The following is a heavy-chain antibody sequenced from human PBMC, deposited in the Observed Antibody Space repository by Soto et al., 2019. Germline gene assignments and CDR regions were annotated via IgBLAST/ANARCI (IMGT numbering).Heavy chain of an antibody. CDR3: AREAHYGSGRTNWFDP. CDR2: ISYDGSNK. D-gene: IGHD3-10*01. V-gene: IGHV3-30-3*01. Sequence: QVQLVESGGGVVQPGRSLRLSCAASGFTFSSYAMHWVRQAPGKGLEWVAVISYDGSNKYYADSVKGRFTISRDNSKNTLYLQMNSLRAEDTAVYYCAREAHYGSGRTNWFDPWGQGTLVTVSS. J-gene: IGHJ5*02. CDR1: GFTFSSYA.